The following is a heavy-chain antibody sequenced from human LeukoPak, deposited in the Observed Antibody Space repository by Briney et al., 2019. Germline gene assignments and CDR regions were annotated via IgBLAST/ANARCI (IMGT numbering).Heavy chain of an antibody. CDR3: ARTGKNWETGYGMDV. CDR1: GGSIAGYY. Sequence: SETLSLTCTVSGGSIAGYYWSWIRQPPQKGLEWIGFIYYSGNTNYNPSLKSRVTISVDTSKNQFSLRLSSVTAGDTAVYYCARTGKNWETGYGMDVWGQGPRSPSP. D-gene: IGHD7-27*01. V-gene: IGHV4-59*01. J-gene: IGHJ6*02. CDR2: IYYSGNT.